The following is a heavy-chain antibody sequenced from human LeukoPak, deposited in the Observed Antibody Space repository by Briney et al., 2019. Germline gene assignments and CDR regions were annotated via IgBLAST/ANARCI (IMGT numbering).Heavy chain of an antibody. D-gene: IGHD2-15*01. CDR2: IIPIFGTA. Sequence: SVKVSCKSSGGTFSSYAISWVRQAPGQGLEWMGGIIPIFGTANYAQKFQGRVTITADESTSTAYMELSSLRSEDTAVYYCARDCSGGSCHDYWGQGTLVTVSS. V-gene: IGHV1-69*13. J-gene: IGHJ4*02. CDR3: ARDCSGGSCHDY. CDR1: GGTFSSYA.